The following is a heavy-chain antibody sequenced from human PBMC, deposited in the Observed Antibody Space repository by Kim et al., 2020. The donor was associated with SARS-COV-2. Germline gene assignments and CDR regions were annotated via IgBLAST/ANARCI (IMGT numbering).Heavy chain of an antibody. CDR3: ARDWVLWSGYYYGMDV. CDR2: IYSGGST. J-gene: IGHJ6*02. Sequence: GGSLRLSCAASGFTVSSNYMSWVRQAPGKGLEWVSVIYSGGSTYYADTVKGRLTISRDNSKNTLYLQINSLRAGETAVYYCARDWVLWSGYYYGMDVWGQGATVTVSS. V-gene: IGHV3-53*01. D-gene: IGHD3-10*01. CDR1: GFTVSSNY.